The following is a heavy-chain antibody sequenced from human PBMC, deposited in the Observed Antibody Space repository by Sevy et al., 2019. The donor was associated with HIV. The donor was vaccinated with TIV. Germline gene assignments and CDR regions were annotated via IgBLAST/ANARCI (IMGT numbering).Heavy chain of an antibody. V-gene: IGHV4-4*07. CDR2: IYTSETI. D-gene: IGHD3-22*01. CDR3: AREFFYDSTDYCWPAYYFDN. CDR1: GGSVSSEY. J-gene: IGHJ4*02. Sequence: SETLSLTCNVSGGSVSSEYWSWIRQPAGKGLEWIARIYTSETINYNPALKSRVTMSIDTSKNQISLKLTSVTAADTAVYYCAREFFYDSTDYCWPAYYFDNWGQGTLVTVSS.